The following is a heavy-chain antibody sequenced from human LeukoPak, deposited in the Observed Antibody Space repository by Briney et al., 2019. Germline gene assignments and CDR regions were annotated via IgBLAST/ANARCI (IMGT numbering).Heavy chain of an antibody. V-gene: IGHV1-18*01. Sequence: ASVTVSCKASGYTFTSYGISWVRQAPGQGLEWMGWISAYNGNTNYAQKLQGRVTMTTDTSTSTAYMELRSLRSDDTAVYYCARDSRYFDWLFNINWFDPWGQGTLVTVSS. J-gene: IGHJ5*02. CDR1: GYTFTSYG. CDR2: ISAYNGNT. CDR3: ARDSRYFDWLFNINWFDP. D-gene: IGHD3-9*01.